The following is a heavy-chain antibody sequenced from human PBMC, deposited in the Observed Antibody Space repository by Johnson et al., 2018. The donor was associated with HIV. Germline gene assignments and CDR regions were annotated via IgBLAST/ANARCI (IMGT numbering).Heavy chain of an antibody. CDR3: TTAELGWTGLGAFDI. Sequence: VQLVESGGGLVKPGGSLRLSCAASGFTFSNAWMSWVRQAPGKGLEWVGRIKSKTDGGTTDYAAPVKGSFTISRDDSKNTLYLQMNSLKTEDTAVYYCTTAELGWTGLGAFDIWGQGTMVTVSS. J-gene: IGHJ3*02. D-gene: IGHD3/OR15-3a*01. V-gene: IGHV3-15*01. CDR1: GFTFSNAW. CDR2: IKSKTDGGTT.